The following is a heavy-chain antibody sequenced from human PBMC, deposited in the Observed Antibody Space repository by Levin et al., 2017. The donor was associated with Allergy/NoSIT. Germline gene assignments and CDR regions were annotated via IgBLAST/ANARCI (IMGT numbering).Heavy chain of an antibody. D-gene: IGHD3-10*01. Sequence: TLSLTCTFSGFSLSTSGMCVSWIRQPPGKALEWLARIDWDDDKYYSTSLKTRLTISKDTSKNQVVLTMTNMDPVDTATYYCARIRVWFGELGNAFDSWGQGTMVTVAS. CDR1: GFSLSTSGMC. V-gene: IGHV2-70*11. J-gene: IGHJ3*02. CDR3: ARIRVWFGELGNAFDS. CDR2: IDWDDDK.